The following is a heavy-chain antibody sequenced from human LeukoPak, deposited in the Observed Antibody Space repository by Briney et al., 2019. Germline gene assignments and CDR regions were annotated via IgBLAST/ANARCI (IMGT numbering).Heavy chain of an antibody. CDR1: GGSFSNYY. CDR3: AYSGTYYGRRPPLDY. Sequence: PSETLSLTCAVYGGSFSNYYCSWIRQPPGKGLEWLGEINLSGSTNYNPSLKSRVTISGDTSTNQFSLKLTSVTAADTAVYYCAYSGTYYGRRPPLDYWGQGTLVTVSS. D-gene: IGHD1-26*01. V-gene: IGHV4-34*01. J-gene: IGHJ4*02. CDR2: INLSGST.